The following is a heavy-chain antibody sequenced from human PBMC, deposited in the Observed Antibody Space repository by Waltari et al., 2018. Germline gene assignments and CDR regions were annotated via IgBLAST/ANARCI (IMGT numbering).Heavy chain of an antibody. CDR3: AREILIPGKTMTV. CDR1: GFTFSSYW. J-gene: IGHJ6*02. V-gene: IGHV3-74*01. D-gene: IGHD2-8*01. CDR2: IDEGGTNT. Sequence: EVQLVESGGGLVQPGGSLRLSCVASGFTFSSYWMHWVRQVPGQGLVWVSRIDEGGTNTDYADFVKGRFTISRDDAKNTLYLQMNNLRAEDTAVYFCAREILIPGKTMTVGGQGTTVTVSS.